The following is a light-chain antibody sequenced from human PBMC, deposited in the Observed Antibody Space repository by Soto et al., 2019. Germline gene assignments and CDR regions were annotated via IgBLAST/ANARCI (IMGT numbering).Light chain of an antibody. CDR1: QSVNIH. Sequence: EIVLTKSPATLSLSPGERATLSCRASQSVNIHLAWYQQKPGQAPRLLIYDASHRATGVPARFSGSGSGTYFTLTISSLEPEDCAVYYCQQRYKYPPDFGQGTRLEIK. CDR2: DAS. J-gene: IGKJ5*01. CDR3: QQRYKYPPD. V-gene: IGKV3-11*01.